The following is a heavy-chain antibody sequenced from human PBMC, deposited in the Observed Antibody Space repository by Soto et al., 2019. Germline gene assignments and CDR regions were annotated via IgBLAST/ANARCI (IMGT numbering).Heavy chain of an antibody. V-gene: IGHV3-33*01. CDR3: TTELNDMQSFDI. CDR2: TWNDGSHK. J-gene: IGHJ3*02. CDR1: GFTFSTYG. Sequence: QVQLVESGGGVVQPGRSLRLSCVASGFTFSTYGMHWVRQAPGKGLEWVAMTWNDGSHKYYADPVKDRFTISRDNFKNTLYLQINSLRDEDWAVYYCTTELNDMQSFDIWGQGTMVTVSS. D-gene: IGHD1-1*01.